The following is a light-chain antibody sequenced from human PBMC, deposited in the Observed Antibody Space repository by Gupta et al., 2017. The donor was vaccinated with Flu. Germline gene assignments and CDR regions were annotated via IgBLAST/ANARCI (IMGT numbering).Light chain of an antibody. V-gene: IGLV3-25*03. Sequence: SAELTQPPSVSVSPGQTARITCSGATFPRQYASWYQQRPGQAPILLIYRDAERLSGIPERFYGSRSGNKGTLTINGVQAEDEAAYYCQSKVVVDALVFGVGTKLTVL. CDR2: RDA. J-gene: IGLJ3*02. CDR1: TFPRQY. CDR3: QSKVVVDALV.